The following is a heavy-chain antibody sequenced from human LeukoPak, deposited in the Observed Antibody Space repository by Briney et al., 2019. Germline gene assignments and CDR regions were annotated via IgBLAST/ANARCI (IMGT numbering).Heavy chain of an antibody. Sequence: GASLKVSCKASGYTFTGYYLHWVRQAPGQGLEWMGWINPKSGGANYAQKFQGRVTMTRDTSISTAYMDLSRLKSDDTAVYYCARAGPELGIGYWGQGTLVTVSS. CDR2: INPKSGGA. CDR3: ARAGPELGIGY. CDR1: GYTFTGYY. J-gene: IGHJ4*02. D-gene: IGHD7-27*01. V-gene: IGHV1-2*02.